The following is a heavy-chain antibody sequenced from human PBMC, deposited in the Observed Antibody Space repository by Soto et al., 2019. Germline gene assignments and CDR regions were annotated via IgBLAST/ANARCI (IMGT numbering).Heavy chain of an antibody. CDR1: RFSVSIYG. J-gene: IGHJ4*02. CDR3: EAFTAPFDY. CDR2: ISGSGGST. V-gene: IGHV3-23*01. Sequence: AGSLRLSSAASRFSVSIYGMSLVRQAPGKGLEWVSTISGSGGSTYYADSVKGRFTISRDNSKNTLYLQMNSLRAEDTAVYYCEAFTAPFDYWGQGTLVTVSS.